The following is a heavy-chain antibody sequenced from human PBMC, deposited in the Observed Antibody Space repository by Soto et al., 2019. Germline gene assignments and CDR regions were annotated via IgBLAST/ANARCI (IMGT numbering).Heavy chain of an antibody. CDR2: VIPLFGTS. D-gene: IGHD3-16*01. V-gene: IGHV1-69*06. CDR1: GGAFSTYA. Sequence: QVQLVQSGAEVKEPGSSVKVACQASGGAFSTYAISWVRQAPGQGLEWMGGVIPLFGTSNYLPKFQGRVSIAAYRSTETVYMELSRLRFDDTAVYFCARELKAGGHCGMDVWGQGTTVTVSS. J-gene: IGHJ6*02. CDR3: ARELKAGGHCGMDV.